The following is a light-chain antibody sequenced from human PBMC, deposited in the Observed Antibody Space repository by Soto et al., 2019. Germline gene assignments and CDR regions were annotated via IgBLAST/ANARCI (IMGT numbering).Light chain of an antibody. CDR1: NIGSKT. CDR2: DDS. V-gene: IGLV3-21*02. CDR3: QVWHTSSDHHVV. Sequence: SYELTQPPSVSVAPGQTATISCGGNNIGSKTVHWYQQKPGQAPVLVVYDDSDRPSGIPERFSGSNSGNTATLTISGVEAGDEADYYCQVWHTSSDHHVVFGGGTKVTVL. J-gene: IGLJ2*01.